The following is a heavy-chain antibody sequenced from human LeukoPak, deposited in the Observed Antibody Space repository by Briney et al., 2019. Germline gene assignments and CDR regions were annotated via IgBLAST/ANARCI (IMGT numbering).Heavy chain of an antibody. Sequence: SETLSLTCTVSGGSISSSSYYWGWIRQPPGKGLEWIGYIYYSGSTNYNPSLKSRVTISVDTSKNQFSLKLSSVTAADTAVYYCARLVTMVRGVADWGQGTLVTVSS. CDR2: IYYSGST. CDR1: GGSISSSSYY. CDR3: ARLVTMVRGVAD. J-gene: IGHJ4*02. D-gene: IGHD3-10*01. V-gene: IGHV4-61*05.